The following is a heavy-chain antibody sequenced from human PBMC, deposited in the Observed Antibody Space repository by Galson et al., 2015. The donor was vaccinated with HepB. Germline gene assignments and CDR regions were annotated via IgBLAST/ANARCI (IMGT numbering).Heavy chain of an antibody. V-gene: IGHV1-69*13. CDR3: ASRSPDFWSGYYNFYYGMDV. CDR2: IIPIFGTA. CDR1: GGTFSSYA. J-gene: IGHJ6*02. Sequence: SVKVSCKASGGTFSSYAISWVRQAPGQGLEWMGGIIPIFGTANYAQKFQGRVTITADESTSTAYMELSSLRSEDTAVFYCASRSPDFWSGYYNFYYGMDVWGQGTTVTVSS. D-gene: IGHD3-3*01.